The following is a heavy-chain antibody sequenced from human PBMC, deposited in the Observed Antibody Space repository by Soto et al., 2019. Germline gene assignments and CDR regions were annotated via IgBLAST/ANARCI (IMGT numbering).Heavy chain of an antibody. CDR3: ATDLEGWLRPRNV. J-gene: IGHJ4*02. D-gene: IGHD5-12*01. Sequence: GASVNVSCKVSGYTLTELSMHWVRQAPGKGLEWMGGFDPEDGETIYAQKFQGRVTMTEDTSTDTAYMELSSLRSEDAAVYYCATDLEGWLRPRNVWGQGTLVTVSS. V-gene: IGHV1-24*01. CDR1: GYTLTELS. CDR2: FDPEDGET.